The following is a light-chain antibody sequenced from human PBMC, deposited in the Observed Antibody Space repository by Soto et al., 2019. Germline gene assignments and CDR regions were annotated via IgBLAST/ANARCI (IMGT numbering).Light chain of an antibody. J-gene: IGKJ1*01. V-gene: IGKV3-15*01. Sequence: EIVMTHSPATLSVSPWERATLSWRAGQSVRSSIAWYQHKPGQAPRLLIYGASTRATGIPARFSGSGSGTEFTLTISSLQSEDFAVYYCQQYNNWPQTFGQGTKVDIK. CDR1: QSVRSS. CDR3: QQYNNWPQT. CDR2: GAS.